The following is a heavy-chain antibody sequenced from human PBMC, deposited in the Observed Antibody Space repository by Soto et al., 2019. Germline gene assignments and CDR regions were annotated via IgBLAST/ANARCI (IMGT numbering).Heavy chain of an antibody. CDR2: IIPIFGTA. D-gene: IGHD5-12*01. CDR3: ARVMIRQRWLREIDY. CDR1: GGTFSSYA. V-gene: IGHV1-69*13. J-gene: IGHJ4*02. Sequence: GASVKVSCKASGGTFSSYAISWLRQAPGQGLEWMGGIIPIFGTANYAQKFQGRVTITADESTSTAYMELSSLRSEDTAVYYCARVMIRQRWLREIDYWGQGTLVTVSS.